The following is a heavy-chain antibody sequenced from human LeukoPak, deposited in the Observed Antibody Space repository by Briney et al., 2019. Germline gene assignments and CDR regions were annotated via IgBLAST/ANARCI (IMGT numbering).Heavy chain of an antibody. CDR1: GYTLTGYY. CDR2: INPNSGGT. V-gene: IGHV1-2*02. CDR3: ARPRYGSSWAPPHQNWFDP. J-gene: IGHJ5*02. Sequence: ASVKVSCKASGYTLTGYYMHWVRQAPGQGLEWMGWINPNSGGTNYAQKFQGRVTMTRDTSISTAYMELSRLTSDDTAVYYCARPRYGSSWAPPHQNWFDPWGQGTLVTVSS. D-gene: IGHD6-13*01.